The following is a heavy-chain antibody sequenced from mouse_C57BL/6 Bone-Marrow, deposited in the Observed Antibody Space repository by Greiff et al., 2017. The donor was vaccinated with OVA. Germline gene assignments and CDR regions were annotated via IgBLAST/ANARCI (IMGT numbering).Heavy chain of an antibody. CDR1: GFTFSDYG. V-gene: IGHV5-17*01. D-gene: IGHD2-14*01. CDR3: ARGEVWVRRDWYFDV. J-gene: IGHJ1*03. CDR2: ISSGSSTI. Sequence: EVKLVESGGGLVKPGGSLKLSCAASGFTFSDYGMHWVRQAPEKGLEWVAYISSGSSTIYYADTVKGRFTISRDNAKNTLFLQMTSLRSEDTAMYYCARGEVWVRRDWYFDVWGTGTTVTVSS.